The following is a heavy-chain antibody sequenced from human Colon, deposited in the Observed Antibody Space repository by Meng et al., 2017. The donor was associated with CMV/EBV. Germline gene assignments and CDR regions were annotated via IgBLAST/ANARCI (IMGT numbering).Heavy chain of an antibody. CDR3: TRGTGPPKYSNSYYGMDV. D-gene: IGHD5-12*01. CDR2: ISSSGSTI. V-gene: IGHV3-48*03. J-gene: IGHJ6*02. CDR1: GFSISSYE. Sequence: GESLKISCATSGFSISSYEMNWVRQAPGKGLEWVSYISSSGSTIYYADSVKGRFTISRDNAKNSLYLQMNSLRAEDTAVYYCTRGTGPPKYSNSYYGMDVWGQGTTVTVSS.